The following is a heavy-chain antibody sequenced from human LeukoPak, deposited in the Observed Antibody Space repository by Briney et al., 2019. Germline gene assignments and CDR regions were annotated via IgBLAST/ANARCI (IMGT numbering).Heavy chain of an antibody. V-gene: IGHV3-48*02. D-gene: IGHD6-13*01. CDR3: ARTISSWYSGIDY. Sequence: PGGSLRLSCAASGFTFSSYSMNWVRQAPGKGLEWVSFISSSGSTIYYADSVKGRFTISRDNAKNSLYLQMNSLRDEDTAVYYCARTISSWYSGIDYWGQGTLVAVSS. J-gene: IGHJ4*02. CDR2: ISSSGSTI. CDR1: GFTFSSYS.